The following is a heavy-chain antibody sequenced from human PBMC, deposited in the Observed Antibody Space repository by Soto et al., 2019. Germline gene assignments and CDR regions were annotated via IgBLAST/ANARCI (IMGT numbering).Heavy chain of an antibody. CDR1: GFTFSSYG. V-gene: IGHV3-33*01. Sequence: GGSLRLSCAASGFTFSSYGMHWVRQAPGKGLEWVAVIWYDGSNKYYADSVKGRFTISRDNSKNTLYLQMNSLRAEDTAVYYCARGGIAAAGTPQDYWGQGTLVTVSS. CDR3: ARGGIAAAGTPQDY. D-gene: IGHD6-13*01. J-gene: IGHJ4*02. CDR2: IWYDGSNK.